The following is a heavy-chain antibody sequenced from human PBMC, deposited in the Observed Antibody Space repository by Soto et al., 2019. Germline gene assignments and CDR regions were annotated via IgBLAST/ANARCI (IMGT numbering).Heavy chain of an antibody. CDR1: GYTFTSYA. J-gene: IGHJ6*02. Sequence: ASVKVSCKASGYTFTSYAMHWVRQAPGQRLEWMGWINAGNGNTKYSQKFQGRVTITRDTSAGTAYMELSSLRSEDTAVYYCARELGNMITFGGVIVILLRYRMDVWGQGTTVTVSS. CDR2: INAGNGNT. CDR3: ARELGNMITFGGVIVILLRYRMDV. D-gene: IGHD3-16*02. V-gene: IGHV1-3*01.